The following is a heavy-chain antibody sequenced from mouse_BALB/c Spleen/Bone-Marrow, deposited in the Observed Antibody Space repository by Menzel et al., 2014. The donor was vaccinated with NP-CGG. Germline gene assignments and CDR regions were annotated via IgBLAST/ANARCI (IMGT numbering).Heavy chain of an antibody. D-gene: IGHD2-14*01. CDR3: TRNAYYKYDDTMGY. V-gene: IGHV1-5*01. Sequence: EVQLQQSGTVLVRPGASVKMSCKPSGYTFTTYWMHWVKQRPGQGLDWIGAVSPGNSDTTYNQKFKGKAKLTAVTSTSTAYMELSSLTKEDSAFYFCTRNAYYKYDDTMGYWGQGTSDTVAS. CDR1: GYTFTTYW. J-gene: IGHJ4*01. CDR2: VSPGNSDT.